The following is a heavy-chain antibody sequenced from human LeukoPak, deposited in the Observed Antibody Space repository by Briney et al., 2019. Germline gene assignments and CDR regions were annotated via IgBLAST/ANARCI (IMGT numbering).Heavy chain of an antibody. CDR2: ISSSSSTI. V-gene: IGHV3-48*01. Sequence: PGGSLRLSCAASGFTFDDYGMGWVRQAPGKGLEWVSYISSSSSTIYYADSVKGRFTISRDNAKNSLYLQMNSLRAEDTAVYYCARDGMTTVTLSFYFDYWGQGTLVTVSS. CDR3: ARDGMTTVTLSFYFDY. D-gene: IGHD4-17*01. CDR1: GFTFDDYG. J-gene: IGHJ4*02.